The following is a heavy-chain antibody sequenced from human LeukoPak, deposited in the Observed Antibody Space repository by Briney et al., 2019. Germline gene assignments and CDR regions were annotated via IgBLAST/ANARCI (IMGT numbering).Heavy chain of an antibody. V-gene: IGHV3-74*01. CDR1: GFTFSNYW. J-gene: IGHJ4*02. CDR3: LRGAPFDY. CDR2: INSDGSST. Sequence: GGSLRLSCAASGFTFSNYWMHWIRQAPGNGLIWVSRINSDGSSTAYADSVKGRFTISRDNAKNTLYLQMNSLRVEDTAVYYCLRGAPFDYWGQGILVTVSS.